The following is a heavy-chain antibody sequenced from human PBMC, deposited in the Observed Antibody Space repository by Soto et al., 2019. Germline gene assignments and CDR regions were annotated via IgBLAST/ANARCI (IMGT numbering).Heavy chain of an antibody. CDR3: VIDRDSNSWPSRDV. V-gene: IGHV1-18*01. CDR1: GYTFTRNG. CDR2: ISPNSGNI. J-gene: IGHJ6*02. D-gene: IGHD3-22*01. Sequence: QVHLVQSGAEVKKPGASVNVSCKTSGYTFTRNGISWVRQAPGQGLEWMGWISPNSGNIKYAQKLQGRVIMTTYTATSTAYMDLRSLRSDDTAVYYCVIDRDSNSWPSRDVWGPGTKVTVSS.